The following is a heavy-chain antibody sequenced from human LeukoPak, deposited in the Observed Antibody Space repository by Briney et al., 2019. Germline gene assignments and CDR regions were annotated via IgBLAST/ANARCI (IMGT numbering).Heavy chain of an antibody. CDR2: IYYSGST. V-gene: IGHV4-59*08. J-gene: IGHJ4*02. D-gene: IGHD3-10*01. Sequence: PSETLSLTCTVSGGSISSYYWSWIRQPPGKGLEWIGYIYYSGSTYYNPSLKSRVTISVDTSKNQFSLKLSSVTAADTAVYYCARAAPITMVRGVYFDYWGQGTLVTVSS. CDR1: GGSISSYY. CDR3: ARAAPITMVRGVYFDY.